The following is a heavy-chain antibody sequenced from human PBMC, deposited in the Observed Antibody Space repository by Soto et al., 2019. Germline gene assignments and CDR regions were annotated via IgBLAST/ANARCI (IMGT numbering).Heavy chain of an antibody. V-gene: IGHV1-18*01. D-gene: IGHD2-21*02. CDR2: ISPYNGDT. CDR1: GYSFINYG. J-gene: IGHJ4*02. Sequence: QVQLVQSGAEMKKPGASVKVSCEAFGYSFINYGISWVRQAPGQGLEWMGRISPYNGDTNYAQKFQGRVSMTTDPSTATAYMELSSLRSDDTAVYFCVRDRRYCCFEYWGQGTLVTVSS. CDR3: VRDRRYCCFEY.